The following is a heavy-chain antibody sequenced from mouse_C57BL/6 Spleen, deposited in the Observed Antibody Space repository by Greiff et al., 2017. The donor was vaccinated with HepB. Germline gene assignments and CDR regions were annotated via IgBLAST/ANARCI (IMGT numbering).Heavy chain of an antibody. CDR3: ARREITTVVATEAMDY. CDR1: GYSFTDYN. V-gene: IGHV1-39*01. Sequence: VQLKESGPELVKPGASVKISCKASGYSFTDYNMNWVKQSNGKSLEWIGVINPNYGTTSYNQKFKGKATLTVDQSSSTAYMQLNSLTSEDSAVYYCARREITTVVATEAMDYWGQGTSVTVSS. J-gene: IGHJ4*01. CDR2: INPNYGTT. D-gene: IGHD1-1*01.